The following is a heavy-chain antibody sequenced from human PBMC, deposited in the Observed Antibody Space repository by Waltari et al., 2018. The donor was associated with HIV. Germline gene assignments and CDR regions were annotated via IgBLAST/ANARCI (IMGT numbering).Heavy chain of an antibody. D-gene: IGHD4-17*01. Sequence: QVQLQQWGAGLLRPPGTLCLTCAVYGGAFSGSSWSWIPQAPGKGLEWIGEINHSGSSNCNPSLKSRVTISVDTSKNQFSLRVRSVTAADTAVYYCARDSVPSFDYGDYYYYGMDVWSRGTTVTVSS. CDR1: GGAFSGSS. V-gene: IGHV4-34*01. CDR3: ARDSVPSFDYGDYYYYGMDV. CDR2: INHSGSS. J-gene: IGHJ6*01.